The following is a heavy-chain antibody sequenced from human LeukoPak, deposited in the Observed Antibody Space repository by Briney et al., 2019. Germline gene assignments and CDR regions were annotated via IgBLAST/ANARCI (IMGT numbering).Heavy chain of an antibody. J-gene: IGHJ4*02. V-gene: IGHV3-33*06. CDR1: GFTFSNVG. D-gene: IGHD2-15*01. CDR2: IWYDGSNK. Sequence: GGSLRLSCTASGFTFSNVGMHWVRQAPGKGLEWVAVIWYDGSNKKYADSVKGRFTISRDNSKNTLYLQMNSLRAEDTAVYYCAKVASVVVAAEVDYWGQGTLVTVSS. CDR3: AKVASVVVAAEVDY.